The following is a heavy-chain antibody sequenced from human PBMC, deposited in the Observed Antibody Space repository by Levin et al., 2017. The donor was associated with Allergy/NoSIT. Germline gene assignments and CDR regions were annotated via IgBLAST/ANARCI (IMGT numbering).Heavy chain of an antibody. CDR2: ISPNNGKT. D-gene: IGHD5-24*01. V-gene: IGHV1-18*01. Sequence: ASVKVSCKASSYTFGSYRISWVRQAPGQGLEWMGWISPNNGKTDYAQNVQGRLTLTTDRSTSTAYMELRSLRSDDTAVYYCAGDRWREVAKANYFEYWGQGSLVTVSS. CDR1: SYTFGSYR. J-gene: IGHJ4*02. CDR3: AGDRWREVAKANYFEY.